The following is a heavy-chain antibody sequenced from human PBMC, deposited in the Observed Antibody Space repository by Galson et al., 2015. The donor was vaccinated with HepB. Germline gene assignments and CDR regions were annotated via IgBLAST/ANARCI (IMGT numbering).Heavy chain of an antibody. CDR3: TRVSGAGVDGMDV. CDR2: IRSKAYGGTT. V-gene: IGHV3-49*03. D-gene: IGHD3-10*01. J-gene: IGHJ6*02. CDR1: GFTFGDYA. Sequence: SLRLSCAASGFTFGDYAMSWFRQAPGKGLEWVGFIRSKAYGGTTEYAASVKGRFTISRDDSKSIAYLQMNSLKTEDTAVYYCTRVSGAGVDGMDVWGQGTTVTVSS.